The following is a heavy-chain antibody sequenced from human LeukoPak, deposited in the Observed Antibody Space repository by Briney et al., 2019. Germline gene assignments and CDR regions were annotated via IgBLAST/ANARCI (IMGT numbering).Heavy chain of an antibody. D-gene: IGHD2-2*03. J-gene: IGHJ3*02. CDR3: ARVDIGESNDAFDI. CDR2: IYYSGST. Sequence: KPSETLSLTCTVSGGSISSSSYYWGWIRQPPGKGLEWIGSIYYSGSTYYNPSLKSRVTISVDTSKNQFSLKLSSVTAADTAVYYCARVDIGESNDAFDIWGQGTMVTVSS. V-gene: IGHV4-39*07. CDR1: GGSISSSSYY.